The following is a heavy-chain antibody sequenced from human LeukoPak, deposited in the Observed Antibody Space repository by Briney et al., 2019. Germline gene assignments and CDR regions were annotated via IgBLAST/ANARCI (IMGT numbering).Heavy chain of an antibody. J-gene: IGHJ4*02. Sequence: GGSLRLSCAASGFSFISYGMHWVRQAPGKGLEWVGVISDDGRRKDYADSVKGRFTISRDNSKDTLYLQMNSLRAEDTAVYYCAKRPSDYGDYVSYFDYWAWEPWSPSPQ. D-gene: IGHD4-17*01. V-gene: IGHV3-30*18. CDR3: AKRPSDYGDYVSYFDY. CDR2: ISDDGRRK. CDR1: GFSFISYG.